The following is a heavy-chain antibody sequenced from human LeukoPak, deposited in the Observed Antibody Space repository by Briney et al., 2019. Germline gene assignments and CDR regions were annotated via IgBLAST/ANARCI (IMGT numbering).Heavy chain of an antibody. D-gene: IGHD5-24*01. CDR1: GGTFSSYA. J-gene: IGHJ6*02. CDR3: ARATRSTIYYYYYYGMDV. CDR2: IIPTLGIA. V-gene: IGHV1-69*04. Sequence: ASVKVSCKASGGTFSSYAISWVRQAPGQGLEWMGRIIPTLGIANYAQKFQGRVTITADKSTSTAYMELSSLRSEDTAVYYCARATRSTIYYYYYYGMDVWGQGTTVTVSS.